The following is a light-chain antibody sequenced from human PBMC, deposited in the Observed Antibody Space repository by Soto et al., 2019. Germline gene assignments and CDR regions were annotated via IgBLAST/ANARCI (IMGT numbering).Light chain of an antibody. CDR1: QGIXSSH. V-gene: IGKV3-20*01. J-gene: IGKJ5*01. CDR2: AAS. Sequence: IGLTQSACTLSLSQGERATLSCRASQGIXSSHLAWYWHNPGQAPSLLTYAASSRATGIPDRLSGGGSGTDFTLTISRLEPEYFAVYYCQQYGYSPITFGQGTRLEIK. CDR3: QQYGYSPIT.